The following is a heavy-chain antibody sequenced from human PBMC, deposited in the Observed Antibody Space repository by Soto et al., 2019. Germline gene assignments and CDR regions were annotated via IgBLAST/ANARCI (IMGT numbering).Heavy chain of an antibody. CDR1: GGSMSSYY. D-gene: IGHD6-13*01. V-gene: IGHV4-59*08. CDR3: ASRTAAAGLDYYSYMDV. Sequence: QVQLQESGPGLVKPSETLSLTCTVSGGSMSSYYWSWIRQPPGKGLEWIGYIYYSGSTNFNPSLQSRVTLSVDTSKNQFSLKLSSVTAADTAVYYCASRTAAAGLDYYSYMDVWGKGTTVTVSS. J-gene: IGHJ6*03. CDR2: IYYSGST.